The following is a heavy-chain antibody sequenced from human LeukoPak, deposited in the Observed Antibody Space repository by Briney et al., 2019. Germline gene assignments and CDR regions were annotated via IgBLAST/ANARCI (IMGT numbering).Heavy chain of an antibody. J-gene: IGHJ6*02. D-gene: IGHD4-17*01. CDR3: ARDYGDYVYYYYGMDA. Sequence: GGSLRLSCAASGFTFSSYSMNWVRQAPGKGLEWVSSISSSSSYIYYADSVKGRFTISRDNAKNSLYLQMNSLRAEDTAVYYCARDYGDYVYYYYGMDAWGQGTTVTVSS. CDR1: GFTFSSYS. V-gene: IGHV3-21*01. CDR2: ISSSSSYI.